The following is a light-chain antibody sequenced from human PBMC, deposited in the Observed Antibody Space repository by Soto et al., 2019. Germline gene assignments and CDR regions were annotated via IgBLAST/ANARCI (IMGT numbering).Light chain of an antibody. CDR3: QQGT. J-gene: IGKJ1*01. CDR1: QSVSGNY. CDR2: GAS. V-gene: IGKV3-20*01. Sequence: EIVLTQSPGTLSLSPGEGDTLSCRASQSVSGNYFAWYQQKPGQAPRLLIYGASSRATGIPDRFSGSGSGTDFTLTISRLEPENFAVSYCQQGTVGQGTKVEI.